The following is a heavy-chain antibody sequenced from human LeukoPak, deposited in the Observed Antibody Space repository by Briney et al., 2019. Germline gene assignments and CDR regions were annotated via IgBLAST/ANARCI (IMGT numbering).Heavy chain of an antibody. J-gene: IGHJ6*02. CDR3: ARVRIGQQLDKYYYYAMDV. Sequence: ASVKVSCKATGYTFTSYGISWVRQAPGQGLEWMGWISSNSDNTNYAQKLQGRVTMTTDTSTSTAYMELRSLRSDDTALYFCARVRIGQQLDKYYYYAMDVWGQGTTVTVSS. CDR2: ISSNSDNT. D-gene: IGHD6-13*01. V-gene: IGHV1-18*01. CDR1: GYTFTSYG.